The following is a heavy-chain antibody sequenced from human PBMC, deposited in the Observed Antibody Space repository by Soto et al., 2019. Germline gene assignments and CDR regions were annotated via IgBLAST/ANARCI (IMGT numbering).Heavy chain of an antibody. D-gene: IGHD3-3*01. CDR1: GGSISSYY. J-gene: IGHJ6*02. Sequence: PSETLSLTCTVSGGSISSYYWSWIRQPPGKGLEWIGYIYYSGSTNYNPSLKSRVTISVDTSKNQFSLKLSSVTAADTAVYYCARGPYDSPSIYYYYYGMDVWGQGTTVTVSS. V-gene: IGHV4-59*01. CDR3: ARGPYDSPSIYYYYYGMDV. CDR2: IYYSGST.